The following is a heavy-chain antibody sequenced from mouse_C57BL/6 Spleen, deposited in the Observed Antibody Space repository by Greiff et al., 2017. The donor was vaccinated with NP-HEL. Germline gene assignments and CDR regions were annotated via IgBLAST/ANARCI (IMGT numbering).Heavy chain of an antibody. V-gene: IGHV5-4*01. CDR2: ISDGGSYT. J-gene: IGHJ2*01. D-gene: IGHD2-4*01. Sequence: EVKLVESGGGLVKPGGSLKLSCAASGFTFSSYAMSWVRQTPEKRLEWVATISDGGSYTYYPDNVKGRFTISRDNAKNNLYLQMSHLKSEDTAMYYWARDDYDRGYYFDYWGQGTTLTVSS. CDR3: ARDDYDRGYYFDY. CDR1: GFTFSSYA.